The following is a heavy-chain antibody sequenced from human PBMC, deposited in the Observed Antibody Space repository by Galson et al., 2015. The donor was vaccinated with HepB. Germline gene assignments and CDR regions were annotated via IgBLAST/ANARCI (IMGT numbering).Heavy chain of an antibody. CDR1: GFTFSSYG. CDR3: ARDDYSNSRDYYYGMDV. D-gene: IGHD4-11*01. J-gene: IGHJ6*02. V-gene: IGHV3-21*01. Sequence: SLRLSCAASGFTFSSYGMNWVRQAPGKGLEWVSSITRTSIYIYYANSMKGRFTISRDNAKNSLYLQMNSLRAEDTAVYYCARDDYSNSRDYYYGMDVGGQGTTVTVSS. CDR2: ITRTSIYI.